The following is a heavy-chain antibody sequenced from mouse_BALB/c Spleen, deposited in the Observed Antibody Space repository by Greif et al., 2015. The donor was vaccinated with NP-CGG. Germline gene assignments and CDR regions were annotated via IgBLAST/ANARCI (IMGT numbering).Heavy chain of an antibody. D-gene: IGHD1-1*01. J-gene: IGHJ1*01. CDR3: AREDYYGSSYEGYFDV. CDR1: GFTFSSYA. Sequence: EVKLVESGGGLVKPGGSLKLSCAASGFTFSSYAMSWVRQTPEKRLEWVASISSGGSTYYPDSVKGRFTISRDNARNILYLQMSSLRSEDTAMYYCAREDYYGSSYEGYFDVWGAGTTVTVSS. CDR2: ISSGGST. V-gene: IGHV5-6-5*01.